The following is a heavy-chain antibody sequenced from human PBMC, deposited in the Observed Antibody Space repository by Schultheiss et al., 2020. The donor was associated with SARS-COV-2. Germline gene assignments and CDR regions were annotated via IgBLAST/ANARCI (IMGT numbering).Heavy chain of an antibody. D-gene: IGHD2-2*01. CDR2: ISAYNGNT. J-gene: IGHJ6*03. CDR1: GYTFTSYG. Sequence: GESLKISCKASGYTFTSYGISWVRQAPGQGLEWMGWISAYNGNTNYAQKLQGRVTMTTDTSTSTAYMELRSLRSDDTAVYYCARVDCSSTLSYYYYYYMDVWGKGTTVTVAS. V-gene: IGHV1-18*01. CDR3: ARVDCSSTLSYYYYYYMDV.